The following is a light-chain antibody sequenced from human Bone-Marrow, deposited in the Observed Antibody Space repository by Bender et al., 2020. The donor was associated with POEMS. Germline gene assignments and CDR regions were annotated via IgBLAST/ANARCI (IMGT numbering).Light chain of an antibody. J-gene: IGLJ3*02. Sequence: QSVLTQPPSVSAAPGQKVTISCSGSTSNIANNYVSWYLHLPGAAPKLLIYDNNKRPSEIPDRFSGSKSGTSATLGITGLQAGDEADYHCATWDSGLNSWVFGGGTKVTVL. V-gene: IGLV1-51*01. CDR1: TSNIANNY. CDR2: DNN. CDR3: ATWDSGLNSWV.